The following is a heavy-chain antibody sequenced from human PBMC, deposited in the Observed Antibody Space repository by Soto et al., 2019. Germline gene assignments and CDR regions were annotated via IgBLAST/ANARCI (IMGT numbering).Heavy chain of an antibody. D-gene: IGHD3-10*01. CDR2: IYHSGNT. CDR1: GGSISSSNW. Sequence: QVQLQESGPGLVKPSGTLSLTCAVSGGSISSSNWWSWVRHPPGKGLEWIGEIYHSGNTNYNPSLESRVSMAVDKSRNQFSLKLSSVTAADTAVYYCARRWGEGRVDYWGQGTLVTVSS. CDR3: ARRWGEGRVDY. J-gene: IGHJ4*02. V-gene: IGHV4-4*02.